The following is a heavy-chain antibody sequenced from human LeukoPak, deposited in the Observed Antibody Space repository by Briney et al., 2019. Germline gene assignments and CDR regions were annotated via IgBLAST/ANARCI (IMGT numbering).Heavy chain of an antibody. V-gene: IGHV4-34*01. CDR2: INHSGIT. CDR1: GASFSGYY. J-gene: IGHJ4*02. Sequence: PSETLSLTCDFYGASFSGYYWRWIRQPPGKGLEWIGEINHSGITTYNPSLKSRVTISVDTSKKQFSLKLNSVTAADTPVYYCAISHKWLLLDYWGQGTLVTVSS. D-gene: IGHD2-15*01. CDR3: AISHKWLLLDY.